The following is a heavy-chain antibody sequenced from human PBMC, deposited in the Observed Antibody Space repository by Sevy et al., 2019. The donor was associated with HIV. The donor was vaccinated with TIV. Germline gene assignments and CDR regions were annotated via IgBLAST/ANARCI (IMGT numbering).Heavy chain of an antibody. CDR3: TRGGSDSSWYWVD. V-gene: IGHV3-7*04. D-gene: IGHD6-13*01. CDR2: INQDGSHK. Sequence: GGSLRLSCGDSGFMFSYYWMSWVRQAPGKGLEWVANINQDGSHKYYVESVKGRLTISRDNAKNSLYLQMDSLRVEDTAVYYCTRGGSDSSWYWVDWGQGTLVTVSS. CDR1: GFMFSYYW. J-gene: IGHJ4*02.